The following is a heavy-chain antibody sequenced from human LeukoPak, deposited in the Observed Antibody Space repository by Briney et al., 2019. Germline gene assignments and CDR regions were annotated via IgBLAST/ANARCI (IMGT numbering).Heavy chain of an antibody. CDR3: AKRGSGWYFDY. CDR1: GFTFTNYA. Sequence: PGGSLRLSCAASGFTFTNYAMSWVRQAPGKGLEWVSAVSSSGGSTYYADSVKGRFTISRDNSENTLYLQMNSLRAEDTAVYYCAKRGSGWYFDYWGQGTLVTVSS. V-gene: IGHV3-23*01. CDR2: VSSSGGST. D-gene: IGHD6-19*01. J-gene: IGHJ4*02.